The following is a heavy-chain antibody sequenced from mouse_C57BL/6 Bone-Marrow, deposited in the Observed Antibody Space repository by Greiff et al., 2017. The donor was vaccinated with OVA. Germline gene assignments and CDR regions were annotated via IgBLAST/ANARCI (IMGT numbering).Heavy chain of an antibody. D-gene: IGHD1-1*01. J-gene: IGHJ1*03. CDR2: INPSSGYT. CDR3: ARSGVAPYWYFDV. V-gene: IGHV1-7*01. Sequence: QLKASWAELSPPGASVPLSCPSSVYTFPISCLHWLTPRPGPGLDWIGYINPSSGYTKYNQKFKDKATLTADKSSSTAYMQLSSLTYEDSAVYYCARSGVAPYWYFDVWGTGTTVTVAS. CDR1: VYTFPISC.